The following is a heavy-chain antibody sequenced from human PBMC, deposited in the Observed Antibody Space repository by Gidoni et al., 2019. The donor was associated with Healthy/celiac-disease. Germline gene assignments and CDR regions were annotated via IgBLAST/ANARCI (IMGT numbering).Heavy chain of an antibody. Sequence: QVQLQESGPGLVMPSATLSLTCTVSGGSISSYYWSWIRQPPGKGLEWIGYIYYSGSTNYNPSLKSRVTISVDTSKNQFSLKLSSVTAADTAVYYCARGDYSNYADYWGQGTLVTVSS. V-gene: IGHV4-59*01. CDR2: IYYSGST. J-gene: IGHJ4*02. CDR1: GGSISSYY. CDR3: ARGDYSNYADY. D-gene: IGHD4-4*01.